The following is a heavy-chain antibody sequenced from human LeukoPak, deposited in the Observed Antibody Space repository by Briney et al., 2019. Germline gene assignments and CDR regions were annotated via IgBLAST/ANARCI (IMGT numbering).Heavy chain of an antibody. D-gene: IGHD3-10*01. CDR1: GFTFSSYG. CDR3: AKDGPSDYYGSGSGYFDY. Sequence: GGSLRLSCAASGFTFSSYGMHWVRQAPGKGLGWVAVISYDGSNKYYADSVKGRFTISRDNSENTLYLQMNSLRAEDTAVYYCAKDGPSDYYGSGSGYFDYWGQGTLVTVSS. J-gene: IGHJ4*02. V-gene: IGHV3-30*18. CDR2: ISYDGSNK.